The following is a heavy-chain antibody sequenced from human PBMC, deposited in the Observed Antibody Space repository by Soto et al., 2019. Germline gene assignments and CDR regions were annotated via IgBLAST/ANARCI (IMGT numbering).Heavy chain of an antibody. CDR2: ISSSSSYT. CDR1: GFTFSDYY. D-gene: IGHD2-15*01. J-gene: IGHJ3*02. CDR3: AGGIVGDSDDAFDI. V-gene: IGHV3-11*06. Sequence: GGSLRLSCAASGFTFSDYYMSWIRQAPGKGLEWVSYISSSSSYTNYADSVKGRFTISRDNAKNSLYLQMNSLRAEDTAVYYCAGGIVGDSDDAFDIWGQGTMVTVSS.